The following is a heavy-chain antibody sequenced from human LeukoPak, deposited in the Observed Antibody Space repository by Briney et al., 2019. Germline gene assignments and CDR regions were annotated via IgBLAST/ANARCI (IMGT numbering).Heavy chain of an antibody. CDR1: GFTFSDFA. CDR2: ITGSGETK. D-gene: IGHD3-22*01. J-gene: IGHJ4*02. V-gene: IGHV3-23*01. Sequence: GGSLRLSCVVSGFTFSDFAMSWVRRAPGKGLEGVSAITGSGETKYYADSVKGRFTVSRDNSKNTLYLQMKSLRAEDTAVYFCAKRGVVIRVILVGFYKEAYYFDSWGQGALVTVSS. CDR3: AKRGVVIRVILVGFYKEAYYFDS.